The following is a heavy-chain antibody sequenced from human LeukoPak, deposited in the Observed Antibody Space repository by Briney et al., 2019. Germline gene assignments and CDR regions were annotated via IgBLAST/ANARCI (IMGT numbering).Heavy chain of an antibody. J-gene: IGHJ4*02. D-gene: IGHD1-14*01. Sequence: SETLSLTCTVSGGSISSSSFYWVWIRQPPGKGLEWIGSIYYSGNTYYNPSLKSRVTISVDTSKNQFSLKLSSVTAADTAVYYCARLNQGNRFDYWGQGTLVTVSS. V-gene: IGHV4-39*01. CDR2: IYYSGNT. CDR3: ARLNQGNRFDY. CDR1: GGSISSSSFY.